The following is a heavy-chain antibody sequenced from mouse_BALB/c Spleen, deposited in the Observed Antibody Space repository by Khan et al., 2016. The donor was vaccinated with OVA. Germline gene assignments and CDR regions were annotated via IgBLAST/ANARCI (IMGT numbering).Heavy chain of an antibody. CDR2: ISYDGSN. CDR3: ARGYDGYYWFAY. J-gene: IGHJ3*01. CDR1: GYSITSGYY. Sequence: VQLKESGPGLVKPSQSLSLTCSVTGYSITSGYYWNWIRQFPGNKLEWMGYISYDGSNNYNPSLKNRISITRDTSKNQFFLKLNSVTTEDTATXYCARGYDGYYWFAYWGQGTLVTVSA. V-gene: IGHV3-6*02. D-gene: IGHD2-3*01.